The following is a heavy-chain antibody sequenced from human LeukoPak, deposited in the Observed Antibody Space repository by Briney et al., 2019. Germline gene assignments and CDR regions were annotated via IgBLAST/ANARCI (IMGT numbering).Heavy chain of an antibody. D-gene: IGHD6-19*01. Sequence: ASVKVSCKASGGTFSSYAISWVRQAPGQGLEWMGGIIPIFGTANYAQKFQGRVTITADESTSTAYMELSSLRSEDTAVYYCARPMAVAGTDYYYYGMDVWGQGTTVTVSS. V-gene: IGHV1-69*13. J-gene: IGHJ6*02. CDR1: GGTFSSYA. CDR3: ARPMAVAGTDYYYYGMDV. CDR2: IIPIFGTA.